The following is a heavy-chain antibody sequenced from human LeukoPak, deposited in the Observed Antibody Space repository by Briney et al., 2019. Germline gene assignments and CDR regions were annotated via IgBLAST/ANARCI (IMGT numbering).Heavy chain of an antibody. CDR2: IKQDGSEK. CDR1: GFTFSSYW. V-gene: IGHV3-7*03. D-gene: IGHD5-18*01. J-gene: IGHJ4*02. CDR3: AKGGTAMANYFDY. Sequence: GGSLRLSCATSGFTFSSYWMSWVRQTPGKGLEWVANIKQDGSEKYYVDSVKGRFTISRDNSKNTLYLQMNSLRAEDTAVYYCAKGGTAMANYFDYWGQGTLVTVSS.